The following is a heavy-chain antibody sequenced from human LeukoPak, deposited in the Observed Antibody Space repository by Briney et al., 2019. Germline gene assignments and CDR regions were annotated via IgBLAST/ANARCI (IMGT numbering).Heavy chain of an antibody. V-gene: IGHV4-30-4*08. J-gene: IGHJ4*02. CDR1: GGSISSGDYS. Sequence: SETLSLTCTVSGGSISSGDYSWSWIRQPPGKGLEWIGYIYYSGSTYYNPSLKSRVTISVDTSKNQFSLRLSSVTAADTAVYYCARAPTTNGDFDYWGQGTLVTVSS. D-gene: IGHD4-17*01. CDR3: ARAPTTNGDFDY. CDR2: IYYSGST.